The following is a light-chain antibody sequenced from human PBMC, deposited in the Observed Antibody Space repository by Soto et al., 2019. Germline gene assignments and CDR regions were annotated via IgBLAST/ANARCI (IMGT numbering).Light chain of an antibody. J-gene: IGKJ4*01. V-gene: IGKV3-20*01. CDR1: QSVSSIY. CDR3: QQYRNWPLT. CDR2: GVS. Sequence: EIVLTQSPGTLSLSPGERATLSCRASQSVSSIYFAWYQQKRGQAPRLLIYGVSSRATGIPDRFSGSGSGTEFTLTISSLQSEDFAVYYCQQYRNWPLTFGGGTKVDI.